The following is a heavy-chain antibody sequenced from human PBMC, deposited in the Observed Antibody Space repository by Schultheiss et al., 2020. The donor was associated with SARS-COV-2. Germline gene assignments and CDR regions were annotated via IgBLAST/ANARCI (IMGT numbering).Heavy chain of an antibody. CDR1: GFTLSTYE. J-gene: IGHJ6*02. CDR2: ITSSGKTI. CDR3: AREPENYNYYGMDV. Sequence: GSLRLSCAAFGFTLSTYEMNWVRQAPGKGLEWLSYITSSGKTIYYADSVKGRFTISRDNSKNTLYLQMNSLRPEDTAVYYCAREPENYNYYGMDVWGQGTTVTVSS. V-gene: IGHV3-48*03.